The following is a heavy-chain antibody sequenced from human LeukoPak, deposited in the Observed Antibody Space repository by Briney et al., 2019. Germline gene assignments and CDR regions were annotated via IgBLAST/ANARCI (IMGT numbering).Heavy chain of an antibody. CDR1: GFTFSSYW. D-gene: IGHD2-2*02. Sequence: GGSLRLSCAASGFTFSSYWMSWVRQAPGKGLEWVANIKQDGSEKYYEDSVKGRFTISRDNAKNSLYLRMNGLRAEDTAVYYCARDIVVVPAAIYYFDYWGQGTLVTVSS. CDR2: IKQDGSEK. CDR3: ARDIVVVPAAIYYFDY. V-gene: IGHV3-7*01. J-gene: IGHJ4*02.